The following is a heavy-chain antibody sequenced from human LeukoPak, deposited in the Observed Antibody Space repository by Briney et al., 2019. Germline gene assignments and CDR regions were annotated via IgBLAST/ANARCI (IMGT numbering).Heavy chain of an antibody. CDR3: AKDWAAAGKNWFDP. D-gene: IGHD6-13*01. CDR1: GFTFSSYA. J-gene: IGHJ5*02. V-gene: IGHV3-23*01. CDR2: ISGSGGST. Sequence: GGSLRLSCAASGFTFSSYAMSWVRQAPGKGLAWVSGISGSGGSTYYADSVKGRFTISRDNSKNTLYLQMNSLRAEDTAVYYCAKDWAAAGKNWFDPWGQGTLVTVSS.